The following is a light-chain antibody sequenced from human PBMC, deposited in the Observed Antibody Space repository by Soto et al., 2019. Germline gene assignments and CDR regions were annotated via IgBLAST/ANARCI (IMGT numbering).Light chain of an antibody. CDR1: SGHSSYA. V-gene: IGLV4-69*01. CDR3: QNWDTGIRVV. CDR2: LNINGSH. Sequence: QPVLTQSPSASASLGASVKLTCTLSSGHSSYAIAWHQQQPEKGPRYLMKLNINGSHSKGDGIPDRFSGSSSGAERYLTISSLQSEDEADYYCQNWDTGIRVVFGGGTKLTVL. J-gene: IGLJ2*01.